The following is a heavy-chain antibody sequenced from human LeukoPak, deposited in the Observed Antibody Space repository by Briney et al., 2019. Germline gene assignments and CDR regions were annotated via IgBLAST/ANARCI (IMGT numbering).Heavy chain of an antibody. CDR3: AREFGHCYGDNCFYFFDT. D-gene: IGHD4-23*01. J-gene: IGHJ4*02. Sequence: GASVRVSCKASGYTLTNYNISWVGQAPGQGLEWMGWINTYKGDTLYAQKLQGRVTMTADTSTNTAYMELRSLRFDDTAVYYCAREFGHCYGDNCFYFFDTWGQGFRVTVSS. CDR1: GYTLTNYN. CDR2: INTYKGDT. V-gene: IGHV1-18*01.